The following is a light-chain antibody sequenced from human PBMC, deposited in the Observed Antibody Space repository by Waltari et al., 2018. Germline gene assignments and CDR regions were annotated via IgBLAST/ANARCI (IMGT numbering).Light chain of an antibody. Sequence: DIQVTQSPSTLSASVGDRVTITCRASQRIVVWLAWYQQKPGTAPRLLIYKASYLESAVPSRFSGSASGTAFTLTISSLQADDFATYYCLQYNSYPWTFGQGTTVEIK. CDR3: LQYNSYPWT. J-gene: IGKJ1*01. CDR1: QRIVVW. CDR2: KAS. V-gene: IGKV1-5*03.